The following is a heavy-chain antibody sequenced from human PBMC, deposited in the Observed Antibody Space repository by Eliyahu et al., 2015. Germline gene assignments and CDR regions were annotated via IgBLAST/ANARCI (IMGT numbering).Heavy chain of an antibody. CDR2: XNHSGST. D-gene: IGHD2-2*01. J-gene: IGHJ5*02. Sequence: QVQLQQWGAGLLKPSETLSLTCAVYGXSFSGXXWXWIRQPPGQGXEWIGEXNHSGSTNYNPSLKSRVTISVDTSKNQFSLKLSSVTAADTAVYYCARSQPYCSSTSCPRGGFDPWGQGTLVTVSS. V-gene: IGHV4-34*01. CDR3: ARSQPYCSSTSCPRGGFDP. CDR1: GXSFSGXX.